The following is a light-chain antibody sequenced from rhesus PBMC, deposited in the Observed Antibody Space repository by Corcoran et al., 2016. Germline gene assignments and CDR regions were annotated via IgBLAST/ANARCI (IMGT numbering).Light chain of an antibody. J-gene: IGKJ2*01. V-gene: IGKV1-25*01. CDR1: QGITND. Sequence: DIQLTQSPSSLSASVGDRVTITCRASQGITNDLAWYQQKPGETPKLLIYEASSLQSGISSRFSGIGSWTDFTLTISSLQSEDFSTYYCQHYYSTPFSFGQGTKVEIK. CDR2: EAS. CDR3: QHYYSTPFS.